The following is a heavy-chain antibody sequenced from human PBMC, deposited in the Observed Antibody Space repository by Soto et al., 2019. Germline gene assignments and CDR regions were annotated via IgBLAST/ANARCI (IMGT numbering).Heavy chain of an antibody. CDR1: GYSFTGNS. Sequence: SVKVSCKASGYSFTGNSMHWVRQAPGQGLEWMGGINPNFGTANYAQKFQGRVTITEDESTSTAYMELSSLRSEDTAVYYCGRGGVLTGYGLPGHQRYYFDYWGQGTLVTVSS. V-gene: IGHV1-69*13. CDR3: GRGGVLTGYGLPGHQRYYFDY. D-gene: IGHD3-9*01. CDR2: INPNFGTA. J-gene: IGHJ4*02.